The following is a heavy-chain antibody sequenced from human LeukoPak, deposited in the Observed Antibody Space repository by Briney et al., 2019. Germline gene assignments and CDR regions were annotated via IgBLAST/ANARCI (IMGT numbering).Heavy chain of an antibody. CDR3: VRARRDSDGWYFPDY. CDR1: GGAISSYY. D-gene: IGHD6-19*01. J-gene: IGHJ4*02. Sequence: PSETLSLTCTVSGGAISSYYWNWIRQPAGKGQEWIGRIFPGGSTYYNPSLKSRVTMSVDTSKNHFSLKLSSVTAADTAVYYCVRARRDSDGWYFPDYWGQGTLVTVSS. V-gene: IGHV4-4*07. CDR2: IFPGGST.